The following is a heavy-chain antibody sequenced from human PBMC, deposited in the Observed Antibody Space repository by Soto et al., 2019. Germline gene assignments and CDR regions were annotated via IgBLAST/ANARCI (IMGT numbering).Heavy chain of an antibody. CDR1: GGSFSGYY. V-gene: IGHV4-34*01. J-gene: IGHJ4*02. CDR3: ARVPNSSSSENY. D-gene: IGHD6-6*01. CDR2: INHSGST. Sequence: QVQLQQWGAGLLKPSETLSLTCAVYGGSFSGYYWSWIRQPPGKGLEWIGEINHSGSTNYNPSLKRRVTISVHTSKNQFSLKLSSVTAADTAVYYWARVPNSSSSENYWGQGTLVTVSS.